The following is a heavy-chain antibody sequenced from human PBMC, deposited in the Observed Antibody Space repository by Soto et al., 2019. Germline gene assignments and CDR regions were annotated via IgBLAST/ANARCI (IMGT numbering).Heavy chain of an antibody. CDR3: AKVERAVAGIID. V-gene: IGHV3-23*01. J-gene: IGHJ4*02. Sequence: EVQLLESGGGLVQPGGSLRLSCAASGFTFSSYAMSWVRQAPGKGLDWVSAISVSVGSTYYADSVKGRFTISRDNSKNTLYLLMNSLRAEDTALYYCAKVERAVAGIIDWGQGTLVTVSS. CDR2: ISVSVGST. CDR1: GFTFSSYA. D-gene: IGHD6-19*01.